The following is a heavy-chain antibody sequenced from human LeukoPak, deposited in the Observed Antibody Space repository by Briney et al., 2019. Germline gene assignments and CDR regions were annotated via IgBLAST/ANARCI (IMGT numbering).Heavy chain of an antibody. V-gene: IGHV3-30*02. CDR2: IRYDGSNK. J-gene: IGHJ4*02. CDR1: GFTFSSYG. CDR3: AKDVTTVATRLFDY. D-gene: IGHD4-23*01. Sequence: GGSLRLSCAASGFTFSSYGMHWVRQAPGKGLEWVAFIRYDGSNKYYADSVKGRFTISRDNSKNTLYLQMNSLRAEDTAVYYCAKDVTTVATRLFDYWGQGTLVTVSS.